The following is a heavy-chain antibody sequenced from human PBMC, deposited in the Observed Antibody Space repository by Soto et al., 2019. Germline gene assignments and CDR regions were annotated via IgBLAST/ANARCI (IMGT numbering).Heavy chain of an antibody. CDR3: ARVVGATATSGAFDI. Sequence: QVKLQESGPGLVKPSQTLSLTCTVSGGSISSGGYYWSWIRQHPGKGLEWIGYIYYSGSTYYNPSLKSRVTISVDTSKNQFSLKLSSVTAADTAVYYCARVVGATATSGAFDIWGQGTMVTVSS. CDR2: IYYSGST. J-gene: IGHJ3*02. V-gene: IGHV4-31*03. D-gene: IGHD1-26*01. CDR1: GGSISSGGYY.